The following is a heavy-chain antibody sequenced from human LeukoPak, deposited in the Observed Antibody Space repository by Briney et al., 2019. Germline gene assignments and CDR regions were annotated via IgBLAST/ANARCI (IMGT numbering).Heavy chain of an antibody. CDR2: IIPIFGTA. Sequence: SVKVSCKASGGTFSSYAISWVRQAPGQGLEWMGVIIPIFGTANYAQKFQGRVTITTDESTSTAYMELSSLRSEDTAVYYCARGGYCSGGSCRFFDYWGQGTLVTVSS. D-gene: IGHD2-15*01. CDR1: GGTFSSYA. J-gene: IGHJ4*02. CDR3: ARGGYCSGGSCRFFDY. V-gene: IGHV1-69*05.